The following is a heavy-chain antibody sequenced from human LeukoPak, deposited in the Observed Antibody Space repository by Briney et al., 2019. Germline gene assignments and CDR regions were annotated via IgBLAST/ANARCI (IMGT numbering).Heavy chain of an antibody. Sequence: PSETLSLTCTVSGYSISSGYYWGWIRQPPGKGLEWIGNIYRSGSTYYNPSLKSRVTISVDRSKNQFSLKLSSVTAADTAVYYCARDHAGPLGYWGQGTLVTVSS. V-gene: IGHV4-38-2*02. CDR2: IYRSGST. D-gene: IGHD3-16*01. CDR3: ARDHAGPLGY. CDR1: GYSISSGYY. J-gene: IGHJ4*02.